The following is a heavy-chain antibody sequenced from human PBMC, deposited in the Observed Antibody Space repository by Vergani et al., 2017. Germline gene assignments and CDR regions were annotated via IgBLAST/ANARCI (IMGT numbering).Heavy chain of an antibody. Sequence: VQLVQSGGGVVQPGRSLRLSCAASGFTFDDYAMHWVRQAPGKGLEWVSGISWNSGSIGYADSVKGRFTISRDNAKNSLYLQMNSLRDEDTALYYCGRSRYYYYYMDVWGKGTTVTVSS. CDR1: GFTFDDYA. V-gene: IGHV3-9*01. J-gene: IGHJ6*03. CDR2: ISWNSGSI. CDR3: GRSRYYYYYMDV.